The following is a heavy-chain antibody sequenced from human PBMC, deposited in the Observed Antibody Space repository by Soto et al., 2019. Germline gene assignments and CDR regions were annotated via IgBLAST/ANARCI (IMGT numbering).Heavy chain of an antibody. D-gene: IGHD3-3*01. CDR2: IYSGGST. Sequence: GVLRLSCAASGFTVSSNYMSWVRQAPGKGLEWVSVIYSGGSTYYADSVKGRFTISRDNSKNTLYLQMNSLRAEDTAVYYCAREAFTIFGVVYYYYGMDVWGQGTTVTVSS. CDR1: GFTVSSNY. V-gene: IGHV3-53*01. CDR3: AREAFTIFGVVYYYYGMDV. J-gene: IGHJ6*02.